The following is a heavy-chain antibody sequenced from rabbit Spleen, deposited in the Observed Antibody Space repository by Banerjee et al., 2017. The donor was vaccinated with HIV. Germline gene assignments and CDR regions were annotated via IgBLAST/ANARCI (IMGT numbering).Heavy chain of an antibody. D-gene: IGHD1-1*01. CDR2: IEVGDSSFT. J-gene: IGHJ6*01. CDR1: GVSFSFSYS. V-gene: IGHV1S45*01. CDR3: ARDTSSSFSSYGMDL. Sequence: QEQLEESGGGLVKPGASLTLTWKASGVSFSFSYSMCWVRQAPGKGLEWIACIEVGDSSFTYFATWAKGRFTISKTSSTTVTLQVTRLTAADTATYFCARDTSSSFSSYGMDLWGPGTLVTVS.